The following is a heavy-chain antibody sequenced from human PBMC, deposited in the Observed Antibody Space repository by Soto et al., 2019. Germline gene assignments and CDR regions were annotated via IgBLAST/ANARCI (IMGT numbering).Heavy chain of an antibody. CDR2: ITYSGGP. CDR3: ARDAGYQLTGAFDI. V-gene: IGHV4-59*01. CDR1: GGSISTYY. J-gene: IGHJ3*02. Sequence: QVQVQESGPGLVKPSETLSLTCTVSGGSISTYYWSWIRQPPGKGLEWIGYITYSGGPTYNPSLKSRVTRSVDTSMKSSLTLTSVTAADTAVYSCARDAGYQLTGAFDIWGQGTMVTVSS. D-gene: IGHD2-2*01.